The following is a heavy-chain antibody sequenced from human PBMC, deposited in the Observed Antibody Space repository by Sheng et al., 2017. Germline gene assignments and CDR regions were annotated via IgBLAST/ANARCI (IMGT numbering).Heavy chain of an antibody. CDR3: ARDFKLNPLEWLGNGAFDI. Sequence: EVQLVESGGGLVQPGGSLRLSCAASGFTFSSYEMNWVRQAPGKGLEWVSYISSSGSTIYYADSVKGRFTISRDNAKNSLYLQMNSLRAEDTAVYYCARDFKLNPLEWLGNGAFDIWGQGTMVTVSS. D-gene: IGHD3-3*01. V-gene: IGHV3-48*03. J-gene: IGHJ3*02. CDR2: ISSSGSTI. CDR1: GFTFSSYE.